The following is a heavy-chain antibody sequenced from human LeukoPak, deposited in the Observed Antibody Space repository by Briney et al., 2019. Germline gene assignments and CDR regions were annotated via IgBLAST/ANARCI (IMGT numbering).Heavy chain of an antibody. CDR1: GGSIRSTNW. CDR2: ISLTGET. D-gene: IGHD1-26*01. V-gene: IGHV4-4*02. CDR3: SRESGAFCPFGY. Sequence: PSETLSLTCGVSGGSIRSTNWWSWVRRPPGQGLEWIGEISLTGETNYNPSLNGRVTMSLDGSRNHLPLTLTSVTAADTAIYYCSRESGAFCPFGYWGQGTLVIVPP. J-gene: IGHJ4*02.